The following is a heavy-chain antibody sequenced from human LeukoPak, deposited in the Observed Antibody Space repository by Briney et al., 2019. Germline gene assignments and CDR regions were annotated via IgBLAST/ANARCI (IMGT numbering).Heavy chain of an antibody. D-gene: IGHD3-10*01. Sequence: TGGSLRLSCAASGFIFDDYAMSWVRQAPGKGLEWVSGINWSGRSICYADSVKGRFTISRDNAKKSLYLQMNNLRAEDTAFYHCARDGRHYDGSGSYYLDWFDPWGQGSMVSVSS. V-gene: IGHV3-20*01. J-gene: IGHJ5*02. CDR1: GFIFDDYA. CDR3: ARDGRHYDGSGSYYLDWFDP. CDR2: INWSGRSI.